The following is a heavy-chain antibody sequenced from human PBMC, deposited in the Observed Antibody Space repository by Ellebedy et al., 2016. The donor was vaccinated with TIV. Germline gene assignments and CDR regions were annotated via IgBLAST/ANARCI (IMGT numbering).Heavy chain of an antibody. D-gene: IGHD4-11*01. CDR2: ISWNSGSI. J-gene: IGHJ4*02. Sequence: SLKISXAASGFTFDDYAMHWVRQAPGKGLEWVSGISWNSGSIGYADSVKGRFTISRDNAKNSLYLQMNSLRAEDTAVYYCAKDLHDFDYWGQGTLVTVSS. V-gene: IGHV3-9*01. CDR1: GFTFDDYA. CDR3: AKDLHDFDY.